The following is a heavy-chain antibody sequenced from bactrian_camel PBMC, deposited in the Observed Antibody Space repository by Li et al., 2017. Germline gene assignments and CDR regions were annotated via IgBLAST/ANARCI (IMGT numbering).Heavy chain of an antibody. CDR2: IDSDGRT. D-gene: IGHD1*01. Sequence: HVQLVESGGGSVQAGGSLRLSCAASGYTYSSYCMGWFRRAPGKEREGVAVIDSDGRTNYADSVKGRFTISKDNDKNTLYLQMSSLEPVDTAMYYCAAIYFGSSWNADWSNANDYRSWGQGTQVTVS. CDR3: AAIYFGSSWNADWSNANDYRS. V-gene: IGHV3S6*01. J-gene: IGHJ6*01. CDR1: GYTYSSYC.